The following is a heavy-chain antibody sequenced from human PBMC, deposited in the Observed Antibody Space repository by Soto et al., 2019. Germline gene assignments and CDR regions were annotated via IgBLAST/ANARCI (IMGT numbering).Heavy chain of an antibody. Sequence: QVQLVQSGGEVKKPGASVKVSCKASGYTFSNYGISWVRQAPGQGLEWMGWISGYNGNINYAQKVQGRVTMTTDTSTRTAYMELRSLRSDDTAVYYCATGDSYFDYGGQGTLVTVSS. CDR2: ISGYNGNI. J-gene: IGHJ4*02. CDR1: GYTFSNYG. V-gene: IGHV1-18*01. CDR3: ATGDSYFDY.